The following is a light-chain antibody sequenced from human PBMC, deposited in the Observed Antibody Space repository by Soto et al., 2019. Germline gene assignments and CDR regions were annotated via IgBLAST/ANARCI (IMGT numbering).Light chain of an antibody. CDR2: EVT. V-gene: IGLV2-8*01. Sequence: QSVLTQPPSASGSPGQSVTISCTGTGSDVGNYNYVSWYQQHPGKAPKLMIYEVTKRPSGVPDRYSGSKSGNTASLTVSGLQAEDEADYYCSSYAGSKSGVFGGGTKLTVL. J-gene: IGLJ3*02. CDR3: SSYAGSKSGV. CDR1: GSDVGNYNY.